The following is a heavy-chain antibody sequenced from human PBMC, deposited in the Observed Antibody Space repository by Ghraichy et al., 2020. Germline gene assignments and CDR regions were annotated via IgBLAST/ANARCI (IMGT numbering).Heavy chain of an antibody. CDR3: ARDHAVLATNWFDA. CDR1: GFTFSTYW. CDR2: INSDGSST. V-gene: IGHV3-74*01. D-gene: IGHD6-19*01. Sequence: GGSLRLSCAASGFTFSTYWMHWVRQAPGKGLVWVSRINSDGSSTTYADSVKGRFTISRDNAKNTLYRQMNSLRADDTAVYYCARDHAVLATNWFDAWGQGTLVTVSS. J-gene: IGHJ5*02.